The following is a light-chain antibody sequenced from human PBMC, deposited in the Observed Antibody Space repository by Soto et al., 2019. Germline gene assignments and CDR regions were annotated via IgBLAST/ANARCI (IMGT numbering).Light chain of an antibody. CDR2: SAS. J-gene: IGKJ3*01. CDR3: QPYNNWPLT. CDR1: QSVGFH. V-gene: IGKV3-15*01. Sequence: EIVMTQSPATLSMSPGERAALSCRASQSVGFHLAWYQQKPGQAPRLLIYSASTRATGIPARFSASGSGTEFTLTISSLQSEDFAVYYCQPYNNWPLTFGPGTRVDIK.